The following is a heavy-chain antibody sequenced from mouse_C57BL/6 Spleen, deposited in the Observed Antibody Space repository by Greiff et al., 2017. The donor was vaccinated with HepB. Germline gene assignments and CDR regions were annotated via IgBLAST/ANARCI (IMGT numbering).Heavy chain of an antibody. V-gene: IGHV1-69*01. J-gene: IGHJ1*03. CDR2: IDPSDSYT. D-gene: IGHD1-1*01. Sequence: QVQLQQPGAELVMPGASVKLSCKASGYTFTSYWMHWVKQRPGQGLEWIGEIDPSDSYTNYNQKFKGKSTLTVDKSSSTAYMQLSSLTSEDAAVYYCARRLYGSSYWYFDVWGTGTTVTVSS. CDR1: GYTFTSYW. CDR3: ARRLYGSSYWYFDV.